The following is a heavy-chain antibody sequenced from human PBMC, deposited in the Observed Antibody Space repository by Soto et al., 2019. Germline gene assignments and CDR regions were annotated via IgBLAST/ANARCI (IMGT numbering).Heavy chain of an antibody. Sequence: SVKVSCKASGGTFSSYAISWVRQAPGQGLEWMGGIIPIFGTANYAQKFQGRVTITADKSTSTAYMELSSLRSEDTAVYYCASGTVEMATYDYWGQGTLVTVSS. CDR3: ASGTVEMATYDY. CDR2: IIPIFGTA. V-gene: IGHV1-69*06. J-gene: IGHJ4*02. D-gene: IGHD5-12*01. CDR1: GGTFSSYA.